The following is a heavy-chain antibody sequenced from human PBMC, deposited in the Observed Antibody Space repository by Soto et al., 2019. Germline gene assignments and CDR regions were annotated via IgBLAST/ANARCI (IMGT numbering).Heavy chain of an antibody. D-gene: IGHD3-22*01. CDR1: GYNFGAYW. V-gene: IGHV5-51*01. Sequence: PGESLKISCKGSGYNFGAYWIAWVRLIPGKGLELMGIIYPGDSDTRYSPSFQGQVTISADKSTSAAYLHWSSLKASDTAMYFCARRSDYDSTGYSDFDYWGLGTPVTVSS. CDR3: ARRSDYDSTGYSDFDY. CDR2: IYPGDSDT. J-gene: IGHJ4*02.